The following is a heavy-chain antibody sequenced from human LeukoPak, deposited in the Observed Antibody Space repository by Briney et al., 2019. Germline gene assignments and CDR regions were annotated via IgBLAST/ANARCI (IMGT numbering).Heavy chain of an antibody. D-gene: IGHD5-18*01. V-gene: IGHV1-24*01. CDR1: GYTLTELS. Sequence: ASVKVSCKVSGYTLTELSIHWVRQAPETGLEWMGGFDPDDGETIYARQFQGRVTMTEDTSTDTSYMELSSLRSDDTAVYYCATVGIQQTEYYFDYWGQGTLVSVSS. J-gene: IGHJ4*02. CDR3: ATVGIQQTEYYFDY. CDR2: FDPDDGET.